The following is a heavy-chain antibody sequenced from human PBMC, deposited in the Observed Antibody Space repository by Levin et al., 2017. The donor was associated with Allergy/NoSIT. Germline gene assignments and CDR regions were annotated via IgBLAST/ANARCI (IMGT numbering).Heavy chain of an antibody. CDR2: IWYDGSRQ. D-gene: IGHD6-19*01. V-gene: IGHV3-33*07. Sequence: GGSLRLSCAASGFTFSSYGMYWVRQAPGKGLEWVTLIWYDGSRQYYSDSVQGRFTISRDNSKNTLFLQMNSLRVEDTAVYYCVRLGSAWHMDYWGQGTLVTVSS. CDR3: VRLGSAWHMDY. J-gene: IGHJ4*02. CDR1: GFTFSSYG.